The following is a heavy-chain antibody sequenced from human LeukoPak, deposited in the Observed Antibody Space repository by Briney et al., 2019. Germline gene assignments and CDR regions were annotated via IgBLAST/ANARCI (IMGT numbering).Heavy chain of an antibody. CDR3: AHRPYTSGGFDH. CDR1: GFARRTRGGG. D-gene: IGHD2-2*01. Sequence: ESGPTLVNPTQTLTLTCTSAGFARRTRGGGVGWIRQPPGKALERLSLIYWDDNKVYSPSRQSRLTITKNTSKNQVVLTMTDMEPVNTPTYYFAHRPYTSGGFDHWGEGNLGTVSS. CDR2: IYWDDNK. V-gene: IGHV2-5*02. J-gene: IGHJ4*02.